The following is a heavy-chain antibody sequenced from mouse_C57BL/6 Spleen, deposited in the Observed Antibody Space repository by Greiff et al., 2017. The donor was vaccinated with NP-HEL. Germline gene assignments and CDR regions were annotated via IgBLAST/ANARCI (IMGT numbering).Heavy chain of an antibody. CDR1: GYTFTDYY. Sequence: VHLVESGAELVRPGASVKLSCKASGYTFTDYYINWVKQRPGQGLEWIARIYPGSGNTYYTEKFKGKATLTAEKSSSTAYMQLSSLTSEDSAVYCCARDDYDVWDYWGQVTSVTVAS. J-gene: IGHJ4*01. V-gene: IGHV1-76*01. D-gene: IGHD2-4*01. CDR2: IYPGSGNT. CDR3: ARDDYDVWDY.